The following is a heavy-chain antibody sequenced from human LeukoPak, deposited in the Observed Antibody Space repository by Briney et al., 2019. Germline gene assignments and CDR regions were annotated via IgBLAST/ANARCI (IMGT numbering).Heavy chain of an antibody. V-gene: IGHV3-15*05. CDR1: GFTFSNDG. Sequence: GGSLRLSCAASGFTFSNDGMHWVRQAPGKGLEWVGRIKSKTDGGTTDYAAPVKGRFTISRDDSINTLYLQMNSLKTEDTAVYYCTTYTSTFGSFDHWGQGTLVAVSS. J-gene: IGHJ4*02. CDR2: IKSKTDGGTT. D-gene: IGHD3-10*01. CDR3: TTYTSTFGSFDH.